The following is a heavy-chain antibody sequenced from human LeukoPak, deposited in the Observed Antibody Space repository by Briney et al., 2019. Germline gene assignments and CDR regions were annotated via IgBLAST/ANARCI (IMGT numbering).Heavy chain of an antibody. D-gene: IGHD2-15*01. V-gene: IGHV1-46*01. CDR2: INPSGRST. CDR1: GYTFTSNH. CDR3: AREQGQVPGPLVVAGTYYFDY. J-gene: IGHJ4*02. Sequence: GASVKVSCKASGYTFTSNHIHWVRQAPGQGLEWMGIINPSGRSTNYAHKFQGRVTMTSDTSTSTVYMELSGLRPEDTAMYYCAREQGQVPGPLVVAGTYYFDYWGQGTLVTVSS.